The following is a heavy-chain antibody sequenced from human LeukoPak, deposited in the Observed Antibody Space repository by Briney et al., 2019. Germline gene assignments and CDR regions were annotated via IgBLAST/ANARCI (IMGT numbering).Heavy chain of an antibody. V-gene: IGHV3-30*02. CDR1: GFTFTSFG. D-gene: IGHD6-13*01. CDR2: IQHDGNNV. J-gene: IGHJ4*02. Sequence: GGSLRLSCVASGFTFTSFGMHWVRQAPGKGLEWVAFIQHDGNNVYYADSVKGRFTISRDNSKNTVFLLLNGLRPEDSAMYYCAKDYSSGWYYFDTWGQGTLVTVSS. CDR3: AKDYSSGWYYFDT.